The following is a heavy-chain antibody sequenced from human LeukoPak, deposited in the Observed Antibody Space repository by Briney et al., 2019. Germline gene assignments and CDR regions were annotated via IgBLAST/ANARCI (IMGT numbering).Heavy chain of an antibody. D-gene: IGHD6-13*01. CDR3: ARIYSSSWFLNWFDP. V-gene: IGHV4-30-2*03. CDR1: GGSISSGGYS. J-gene: IGHJ5*02. Sequence: PSETLSLTCAVSGGSISSGGYSWSWIRQPPGKGLECIGTIYHSGSTYYNPSLKSRVTISVDTSKNQFSLKLNSVTAADTAVYYCARIYSSSWFLNWFDPWGQGTLVTVSS. CDR2: IYHSGST.